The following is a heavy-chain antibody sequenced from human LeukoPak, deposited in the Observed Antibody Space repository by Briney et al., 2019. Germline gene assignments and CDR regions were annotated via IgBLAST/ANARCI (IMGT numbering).Heavy chain of an antibody. CDR1: GGSISSYY. J-gene: IGHJ4*02. Sequence: PSETLSLTCTVSGGSISSYYWSWIRQPPGKGLHWNEYIYYSGSTNYNPSLKSRVTISVDTSKNQFSLKLSSVTAADTAVYYCARHYYDSSAFVSDFDYWGQGTLVTVSS. V-gene: IGHV4-59*08. CDR2: IYYSGST. CDR3: ARHYYDSSAFVSDFDY. D-gene: IGHD3-22*01.